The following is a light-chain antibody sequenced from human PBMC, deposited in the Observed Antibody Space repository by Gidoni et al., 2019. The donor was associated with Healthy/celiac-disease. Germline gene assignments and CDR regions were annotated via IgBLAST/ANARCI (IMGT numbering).Light chain of an antibody. Sequence: IQLTQSPSSPSASVGDRVTITCRVTRGSSSYLNWSRQNPGKVPKHLIYSASNLQSGFASRFSGSGSGTEFTLTISSMQPEDVADYYGQRTYNAMCRFGQGTKLEIK. CDR1: RGSSSY. CDR2: SAS. V-gene: IGKV1-27*01. CDR3: QRTYNAMCR. J-gene: IGKJ2*04.